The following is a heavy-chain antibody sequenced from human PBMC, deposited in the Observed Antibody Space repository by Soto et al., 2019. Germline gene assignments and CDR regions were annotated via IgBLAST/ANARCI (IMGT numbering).Heavy chain of an antibody. CDR2: IDPSDSYT. D-gene: IGHD3-9*01. Sequence: GESLTISITCSGYSFTGYWIHWVRQMPGKGLEWMGRIDPSDSYTNYSPSFQGHVTISADKSISTAYLQWSSLKASDTAMYYCARRSLDYDILTGYPPSGESFDYWGQGTLVTVSS. CDR3: ARRSLDYDILTGYPPSGESFDY. V-gene: IGHV5-10-1*01. J-gene: IGHJ4*02. CDR1: GYSFTGYW.